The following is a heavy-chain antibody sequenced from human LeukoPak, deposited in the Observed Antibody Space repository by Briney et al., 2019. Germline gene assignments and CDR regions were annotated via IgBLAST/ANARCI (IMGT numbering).Heavy chain of an antibody. CDR3: ARGDSPITTYNGMDV. J-gene: IGHJ6*02. Sequence: GGSLRLSCAASGFTFSSYGMHWVRQAPGKGLEWVAVIWYDGSNKYYADSVKGRFTISRDNSKNTLYLQMNSLRAEDTAVYYCARGDSPITTYNGMDVWGQGTTVTVSS. V-gene: IGHV3-33*08. CDR1: GFTFSSYG. D-gene: IGHD3-22*01. CDR2: IWYDGSNK.